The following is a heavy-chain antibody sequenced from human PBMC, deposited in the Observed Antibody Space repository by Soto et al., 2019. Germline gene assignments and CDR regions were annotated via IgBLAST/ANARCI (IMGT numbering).Heavy chain of an antibody. J-gene: IGHJ6*02. CDR3: ARGDGYIGYYYYGMDV. CDR1: GGSISSSRCH. V-gene: IGHV4-39*01. D-gene: IGHD5-12*01. Sequence: SETLSLTCTVSGGSISSSRCHWGWIRQPPGKGLEWIASIKYSGTTFYNPSLKSRVTLSVDTSKNQFALKLSSVTAAETAVYYCARGDGYIGYYYYGMDVWGQGTTVTVSS. CDR2: IKYSGTT.